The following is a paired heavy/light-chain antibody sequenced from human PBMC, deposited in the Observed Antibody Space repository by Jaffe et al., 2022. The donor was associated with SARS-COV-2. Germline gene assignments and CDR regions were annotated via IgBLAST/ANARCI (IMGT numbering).Heavy chain of an antibody. J-gene: IGHJ4*02. Sequence: EVQLVESGGGLVQPGGSLRLSCAASGFTFSSYAMSWVRQAPGKGLEWVSAISGSGGSTYYADSVKGRFTISRDNSKNTLYLQMNSLRAEDTAVYYCAKARVGATTSSAGYQLDYWGQGTLVTVSS. V-gene: IGHV3-23*04. CDR1: GFTFSSYA. CDR2: ISGSGGST. D-gene: IGHD1-26*01. CDR3: AKARVGATTSSAGYQLDY.
Light chain of an antibody. V-gene: IGKV1-6*01. J-gene: IGKJ1*01. CDR2: AAS. CDR3: LQDYNYPQT. Sequence: AIQMTQSPSSLSASVGDRVTITCRASQGIRNDLGWYQQKPGKAPKLLIYAASSLQSGVPSRFSGSGSGTDFTLTISSLQPEDFATYYCLQDYNYPQTFGQGTKVEIK. CDR1: QGIRND.